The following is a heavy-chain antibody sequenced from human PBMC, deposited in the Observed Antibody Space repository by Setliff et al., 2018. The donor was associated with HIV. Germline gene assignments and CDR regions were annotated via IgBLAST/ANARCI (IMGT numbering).Heavy chain of an antibody. V-gene: IGHV4-4*09. CDR2: ISTSGST. CDR3: ARHSDFWSEDAFDI. Sequence: SETLSLTCTVSVGSINNFYWSWIRQPPGKGLEWIGYISTSGSTKYNPSLKSRVTILVDPSNNQFSLRLSSVTAADTAVYYCARHSDFWSEDAFDIWAQGTVVTISS. J-gene: IGHJ3*02. CDR1: VGSINNFY. D-gene: IGHD3-3*01.